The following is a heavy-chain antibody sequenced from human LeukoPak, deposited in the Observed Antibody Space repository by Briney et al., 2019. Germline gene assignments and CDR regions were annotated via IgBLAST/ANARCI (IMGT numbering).Heavy chain of an antibody. V-gene: IGHV3-66*01. Sequence: GGSLRLSCAASGFTVSSIYMTWVRQAPGKGLEWVSVMYTGGDTYYADSVKGRFTISRDNSKNTLDPQMNSLRAEDTAVYYCAREGGRDYGDYLSYWGQGTLVTVSS. D-gene: IGHD4-17*01. J-gene: IGHJ4*02. CDR1: GFTVSSIY. CDR2: MYTGGDT. CDR3: AREGGRDYGDYLSY.